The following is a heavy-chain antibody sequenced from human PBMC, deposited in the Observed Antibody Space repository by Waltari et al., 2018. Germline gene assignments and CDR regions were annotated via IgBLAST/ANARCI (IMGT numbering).Heavy chain of an antibody. D-gene: IGHD6-13*01. CDR3: AVTTGGYDGMGV. J-gene: IGHJ6*02. V-gene: IGHV3-33*01. CDR2: IWYDGSEK. CDR1: GFSFSGFG. Sequence: QVQLVESGGGVVKPGRSLSRSCAASGFSFSGFGMHWVRRAPGKGLEWVAIIWYDGSEKYYADSVKGRFTISRDNSKNTVDLQMNSLRAEDTAVYYCAVTTGGYDGMGVWGQGTTVTVSS.